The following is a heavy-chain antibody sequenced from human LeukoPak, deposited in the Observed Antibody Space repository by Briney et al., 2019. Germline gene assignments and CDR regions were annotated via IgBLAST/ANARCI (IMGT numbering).Heavy chain of an antibody. J-gene: IGHJ6*03. CDR1: GGSISSSSYY. CDR3: ARSPGYDILTGYSDYYYYYMDV. V-gene: IGHV4-61*01. CDR2: IYYSGST. Sequence: PSETLSLTCTVSGGSISSSSYYWSWIRQPPGKGLEWIGYIYYSGSTNYNPSLKSRVTISVDTSKNQFSLKLSSVTAADTAVYYCARSPGYDILTGYSDYYYYYMDVWGKGTTVTVSS. D-gene: IGHD3-9*01.